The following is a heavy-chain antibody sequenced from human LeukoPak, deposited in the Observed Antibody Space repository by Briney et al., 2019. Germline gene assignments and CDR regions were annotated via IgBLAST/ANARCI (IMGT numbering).Heavy chain of an antibody. V-gene: IGHV1-69*06. Sequence: ASVKVSCKASGYTFTSYAISWVRQAPGQGLEWMGGIIPIFGTANYAQKFQGRVTITADKSTSTAYMELSSLRSEDTAVYYCARVERIQLWSPRYYYYYMDVWGKGTTVTVSS. CDR1: GYTFTSYA. CDR3: ARVERIQLWSPRYYYYYMDV. J-gene: IGHJ6*03. CDR2: IIPIFGTA. D-gene: IGHD5-18*01.